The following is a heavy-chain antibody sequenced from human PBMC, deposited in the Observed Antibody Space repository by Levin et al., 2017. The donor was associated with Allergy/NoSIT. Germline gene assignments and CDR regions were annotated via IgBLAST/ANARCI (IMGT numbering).Heavy chain of an antibody. J-gene: IGHJ4*02. CDR1: GFTFSSYA. CDR3: ARDGTNSYGHHVFDY. D-gene: IGHD5-18*01. CDR2: ISSNGGST. V-gene: IGHV3-64*01. Sequence: GESLKISCAASGFTFSSYAMHWVRQAPGKGLEYVSAISSNGGSTYYANSVKGRFTISRDNSKNTLYLQMGSLRAEDMAVYYCARDGTNSYGHHVFDYWGQGTLVTVSS.